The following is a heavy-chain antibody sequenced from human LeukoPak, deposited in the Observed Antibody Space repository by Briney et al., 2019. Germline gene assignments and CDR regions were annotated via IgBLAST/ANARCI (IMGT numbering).Heavy chain of an antibody. CDR1: GGSISSGGYS. J-gene: IGHJ4*02. Sequence: SETLSLTCAVSGGSISSGGYSWSWIRQPPGKGLEWIGYIYHSGSTYYNPSLKSRVTISVDRSKNQFSLKLSSVTAADTAVYYCARRTATSDYFDYWGQGTLVTVSS. CDR2: IYHSGST. V-gene: IGHV4-30-2*01. D-gene: IGHD1-14*01. CDR3: ARRTATSDYFDY.